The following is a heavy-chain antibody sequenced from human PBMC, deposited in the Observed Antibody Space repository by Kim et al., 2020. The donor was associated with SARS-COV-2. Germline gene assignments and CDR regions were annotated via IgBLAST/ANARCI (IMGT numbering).Heavy chain of an antibody. CDR2: INSDGSTT. Sequence: GGSLRLSCSASGFIFSSYSMHWVRQAPGKGLVWVSLINSDGSTTSYADSVKGRFTISRDNAKNTLYLQMNSLTVEDTAVYYCAREGGAGLRGMDYWCKG. D-gene: IGHD3-10*01. CDR1: GFIFSSYS. J-gene: IGHJ6*03. CDR3: AREGGAGLRGMDY. V-gene: IGHV3-74*01.